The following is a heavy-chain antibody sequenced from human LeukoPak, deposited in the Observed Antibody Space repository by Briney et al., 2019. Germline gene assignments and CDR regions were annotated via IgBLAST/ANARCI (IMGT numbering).Heavy chain of an antibody. V-gene: IGHV3-30*18. J-gene: IGHJ4*02. CDR2: ISYDGSNK. CDR3: AKRHGSYQIWVPFDY. CDR1: GFTFSSYG. Sequence: PGGSLRLSCAASGFTFSSYGMHWVRQAPGKGLEWVAVISYDGSNKYYADSAKGRFTISRDNSKNTLYLQMNSLRPEDTAVYYCAKRHGSYQIWVPFDYGGQGTLVTVSS. D-gene: IGHD5-18*01.